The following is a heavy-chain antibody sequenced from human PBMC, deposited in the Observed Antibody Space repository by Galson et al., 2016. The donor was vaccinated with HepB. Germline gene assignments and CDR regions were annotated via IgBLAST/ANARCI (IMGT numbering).Heavy chain of an antibody. J-gene: IGHJ4*02. CDR1: GFAFSNYA. CDR3: AKNDILAGYSAFDY. CDR2: VSYDGRNK. D-gene: IGHD3-9*01. Sequence: SLRLSCAASGFAFSNYAMHWVRQAPGKGLEWVAVVSYDGRNKYYADSVRGRFTISRDNSKNTVYLQMNGLRVEDTAVYYCAKNDILAGYSAFDYWGQGTLVTVSS. V-gene: IGHV3-30*18.